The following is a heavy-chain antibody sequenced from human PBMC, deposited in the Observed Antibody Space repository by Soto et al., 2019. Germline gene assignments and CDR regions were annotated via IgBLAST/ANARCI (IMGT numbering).Heavy chain of an antibody. CDR2: SYYSWST. D-gene: IGHD1-26*01. Sequence: TETVSIASAVSGASSGSAGYSWGGFRQPPGKGLGGIGTSYYSWSTYYNPSLNSRATISLDPSKNQFSLKLSSVTAADTAVYYCARHGAPGRNGTAFGYWGQSTQVT. V-gene: IGHV4-39*01. CDR1: GASSGSAGYS. CDR3: ARHGAPGRNGTAFGY. J-gene: IGHJ4*02.